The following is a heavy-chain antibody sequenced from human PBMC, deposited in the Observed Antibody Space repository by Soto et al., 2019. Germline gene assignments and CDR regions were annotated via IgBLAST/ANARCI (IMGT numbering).Heavy chain of an antibody. Sequence: QVQLQESGPGLVKPSETLSLTCTVSGGSISSYYWSWIRQPPGKGLEWIGYIYYSGSTNYNPSLKSRVTISVDTSKNQFSLKLSSVTAADTAVYYCASGPGITGTSFLYFDYWGQGTLVTVSS. D-gene: IGHD1-20*01. J-gene: IGHJ4*02. CDR1: GGSISSYY. CDR3: ASGPGITGTSFLYFDY. V-gene: IGHV4-59*01. CDR2: IYYSGST.